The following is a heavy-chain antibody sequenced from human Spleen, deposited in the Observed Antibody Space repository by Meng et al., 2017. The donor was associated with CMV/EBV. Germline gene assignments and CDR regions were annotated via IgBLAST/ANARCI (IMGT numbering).Heavy chain of an antibody. CDR1: GYTFTAYH. J-gene: IGHJ6*02. Sequence: ASVKVSCKASGYTFTAYHMYWVRQAPGQGLEWMGWINPNSGGTNYAQKFQGRVTMTRDTSISTAYMELSRLRSDDTAVYYCARGYCSGGSCLEHYYYYYGMDVWGQGTTVTVSS. D-gene: IGHD2-15*01. CDR3: ARGYCSGGSCLEHYYYYYGMDV. CDR2: INPNSGGT. V-gene: IGHV1-2*02.